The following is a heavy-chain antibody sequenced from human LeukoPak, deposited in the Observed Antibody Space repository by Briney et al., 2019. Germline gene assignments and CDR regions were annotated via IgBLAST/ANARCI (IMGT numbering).Heavy chain of an antibody. CDR2: INPSGGST. V-gene: IGHV1-46*01. J-gene: IGHJ4*02. Sequence: GASVKVSCKASGYTFTGYYMHWVRQAPGQGLEWMGIINPSGGSTSYAQKFQGRVTMTRDTSTSTVYMELNSLRVEDTAVYYCAKDSRRWKTYYYESSGLYYFAYWGQGTLVTVSS. D-gene: IGHD3-22*01. CDR3: AKDSRRWKTYYYESSGLYYFAY. CDR1: GYTFTGYY.